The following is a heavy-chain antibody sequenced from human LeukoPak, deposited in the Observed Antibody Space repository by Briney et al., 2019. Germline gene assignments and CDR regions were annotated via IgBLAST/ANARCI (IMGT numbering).Heavy chain of an antibody. CDR1: GYTFTSYD. CDR2: INPNSGGT. V-gene: IGHV1-2*02. D-gene: IGHD2-2*02. J-gene: IGHJ5*02. Sequence: ASVKVSCKASGYTFTSYDINWVRQATGQGLEWMGWINPNSGGTNYAQKFQGRVTMTRDTSISTAYMELSRLRSDDTAVYYCARVNIVVVPAAILGFDPWGQGTLVTVSS. CDR3: ARVNIVVVPAAILGFDP.